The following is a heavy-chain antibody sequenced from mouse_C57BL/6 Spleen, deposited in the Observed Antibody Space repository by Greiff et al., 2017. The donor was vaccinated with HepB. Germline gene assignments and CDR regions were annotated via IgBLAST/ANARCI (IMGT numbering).Heavy chain of an antibody. D-gene: IGHD1-1*01. J-gene: IGHJ1*03. CDR2: IDPSDSYT. Sequence: QVQLQQPGAELVMPGASVKLSCKASGYTFTSYWMHWVKQRPGQGLEWIGEIDPSDSYTNYNQKFKGKSTLTVDKSYSTAYMQLSSLTSEDSAVYFCARSDYGSRYWYFDVWGTGTTVTVSS. CDR3: ARSDYGSRYWYFDV. V-gene: IGHV1-69*01. CDR1: GYTFTSYW.